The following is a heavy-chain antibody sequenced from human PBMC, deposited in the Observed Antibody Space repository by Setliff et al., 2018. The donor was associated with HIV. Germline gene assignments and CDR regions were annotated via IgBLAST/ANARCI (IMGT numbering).Heavy chain of an antibody. CDR3: AGGYYGILTGYSNYYGMDV. D-gene: IGHD3-9*01. CDR2: IIPILGIA. Sequence: GASVKVSCKASGGTLSSYAISWVRQAPGQGLEWMGGIIPILGIANYAQKFQGRITITADKSTSTAYMELSSLRSEDTAVYYCAGGYYGILTGYSNYYGMDVWGQGTTVTVSS. V-gene: IGHV1-69*10. J-gene: IGHJ6*02. CDR1: GGTLSSYA.